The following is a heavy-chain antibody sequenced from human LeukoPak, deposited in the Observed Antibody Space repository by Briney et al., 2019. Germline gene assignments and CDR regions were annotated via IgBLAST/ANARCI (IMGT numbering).Heavy chain of an antibody. CDR1: GGSIRSSSYY. Sequence: SETLSLTCTVSGGSIRSSSYYSGSIRQPPGKGLEWIGSIYYSGSTYYNPSLKSRVTISVDTSKNQFSLKLSSVTVADTAVYSCARFCAVAGVCWGQGTLVTVSS. V-gene: IGHV4-39*01. CDR2: IYYSGST. D-gene: IGHD6-19*01. CDR3: ARFCAVAGVC. J-gene: IGHJ4*02.